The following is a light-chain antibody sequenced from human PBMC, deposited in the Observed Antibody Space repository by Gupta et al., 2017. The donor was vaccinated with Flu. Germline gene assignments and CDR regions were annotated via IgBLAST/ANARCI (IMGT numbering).Light chain of an antibody. CDR2: LGS. CDR3: MQALQTPPFT. Sequence: DIVMTPSPLSLHVTPGEPASTSCRSSQSLLHSNGYNYLDWYLQKPGQSPQLLIYLGSNRASGVPDRFSGSGSGTDFTLKISRVEAEDVGVYYCMQALQTPPFTFGPGTKVDIK. J-gene: IGKJ3*01. V-gene: IGKV2-28*01. CDR1: QSLLHSNGYNY.